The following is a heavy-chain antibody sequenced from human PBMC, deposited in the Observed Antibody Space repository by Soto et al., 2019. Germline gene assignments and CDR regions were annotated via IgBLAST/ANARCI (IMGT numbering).Heavy chain of an antibody. Sequence: GGSLRLSCAASGFTFSSYSMNWVRQAPGKGLEWVSSISSSSSYIYYADSVKGRFTISRDNAKNSLYLQMNSLRAEDTAVYYCARDLGGYDLSAGAFDIWGQGTMVTVSS. CDR3: ARDLGGYDLSAGAFDI. D-gene: IGHD5-12*01. CDR1: GFTFSSYS. V-gene: IGHV3-21*01. J-gene: IGHJ3*02. CDR2: ISSSSSYI.